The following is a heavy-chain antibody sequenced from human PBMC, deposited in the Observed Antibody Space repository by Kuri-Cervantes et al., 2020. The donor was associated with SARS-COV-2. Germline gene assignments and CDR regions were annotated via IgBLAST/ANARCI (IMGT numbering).Heavy chain of an antibody. J-gene: IGHJ4*02. CDR3: ARDLRSGRNYFDY. CDR2: TSYDGSNK. Sequence: GGSLRLSCAASGFTFSSYAMHWVRQAPGKGLEWVAVTSYDGSNKYYADSVKGRFTISRDNSKNTLYLQMNSLRAEDTAVYYCARDLRSGRNYFDYWGQGTLVTVSS. CDR1: GFTFSSYA. V-gene: IGHV3-30-3*01. D-gene: IGHD3-3*01.